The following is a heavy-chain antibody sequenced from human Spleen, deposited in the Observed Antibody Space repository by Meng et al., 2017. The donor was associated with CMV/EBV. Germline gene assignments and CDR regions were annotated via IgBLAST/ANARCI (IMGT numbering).Heavy chain of an antibody. CDR1: GGSFSVYY. J-gene: IGHJ6*02. Sequence: SQTLSLTCGVYGGSFSVYYWSCVRQPPGKGLEWIGEINHSGGTNYNPSLKSRVTMSVDTSTIQFSLKLSSVPADDTALYYGARVRTSLHPLRSYGMDVWGQGTTVTVSS. V-gene: IGHV4-34*01. CDR2: INHSGGT. CDR3: ARVRTSLHPLRSYGMDV.